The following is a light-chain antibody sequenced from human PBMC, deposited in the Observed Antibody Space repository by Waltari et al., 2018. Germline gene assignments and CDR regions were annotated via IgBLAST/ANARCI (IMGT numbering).Light chain of an antibody. Sequence: QSALTQPRSVSGSPGQSVTISCTGTSSDVGGYNYFPWYHQHPGKAPKFMIYDVNKRPSGVPDRFSGSKSGNTASLTISGLQAEDEADYYCCSYAGSYTFVFGGGTKLTVL. CDR3: CSYAGSYTFV. CDR2: DVN. CDR1: SSDVGGYNY. V-gene: IGLV2-11*01. J-gene: IGLJ2*01.